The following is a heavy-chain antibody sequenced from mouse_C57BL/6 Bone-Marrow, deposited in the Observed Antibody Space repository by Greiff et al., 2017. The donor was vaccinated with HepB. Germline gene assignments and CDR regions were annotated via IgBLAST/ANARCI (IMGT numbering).Heavy chain of an antibody. V-gene: IGHV5-6*02. CDR1: GFTFSSYG. Sequence: EVKLMESGGDLVKPGGSLKLSCAASGFTFSSYGMSWVRQTPDKRLEWVATISSGGSYTYYPDSVKGRFTISRDNAKNTLYLQMSSLKSEDTAMYYCARRAYYSNYKYYAMDYWGQGTSVTVSS. D-gene: IGHD2-5*01. CDR3: ARRAYYSNYKYYAMDY. J-gene: IGHJ4*01. CDR2: ISSGGSYT.